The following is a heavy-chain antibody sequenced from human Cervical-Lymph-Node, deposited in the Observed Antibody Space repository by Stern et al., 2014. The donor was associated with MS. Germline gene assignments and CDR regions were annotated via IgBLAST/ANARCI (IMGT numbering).Heavy chain of an antibody. D-gene: IGHD1-26*01. J-gene: IGHJ4*02. V-gene: IGHV1-18*01. Sequence: QVQLVESGAEVKKPGASVKVSCKASGYTFTSYGISWVRQAPGQGLEWMGWISAYNGKTNHAPKLTGRVTMTTDTSTSTAYMELRSLRSDDTAVYYCAREATGSYYFDYWGQGTLVTVSS. CDR2: ISAYNGKT. CDR1: GYTFTSYG. CDR3: AREATGSYYFDY.